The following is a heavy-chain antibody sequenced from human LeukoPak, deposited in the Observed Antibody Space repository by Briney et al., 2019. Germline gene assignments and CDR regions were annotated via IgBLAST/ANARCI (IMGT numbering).Heavy chain of an antibody. Sequence: GASVKVSCKASGYTFSTCDINWVRQAAGQGLEWMGWMNPNSGNTGFAHKFHGRVTMTRDTSINTAYMELSSLRSEDTAAYYCARVLGSISHWGQGPLVTVSS. J-gene: IGHJ4*02. CDR3: ARVLGSISH. CDR2: MNPNSGNT. CDR1: GYTFSTCD. D-gene: IGHD1-1*01. V-gene: IGHV1-8*01.